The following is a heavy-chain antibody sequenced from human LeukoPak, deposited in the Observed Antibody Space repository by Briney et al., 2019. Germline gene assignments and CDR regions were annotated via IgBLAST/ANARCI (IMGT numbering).Heavy chain of an antibody. J-gene: IGHJ3*02. V-gene: IGHV4-34*12. D-gene: IGHD6-6*01. Sequence: SETLSLTCAVHGGSFSGYYWSWIRQPPGKGLEWIGDIIHSGSTNYNPSLKSRVTISVDTSKNQFSLKLSSVTAADTAVYYCARVVAGAFDIWGQGTMVTVSS. CDR2: IIHSGST. CDR3: ARVVAGAFDI. CDR1: GGSFSGYY.